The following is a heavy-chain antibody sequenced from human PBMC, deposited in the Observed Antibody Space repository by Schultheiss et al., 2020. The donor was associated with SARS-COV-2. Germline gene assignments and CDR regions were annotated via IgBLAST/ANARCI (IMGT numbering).Heavy chain of an antibody. D-gene: IGHD6-6*01. CDR2: ISYDGSNK. CDR3: ARDKGQLDYFDY. Sequence: GGSLRLSCAASGFTVSSNYMSWVRQAPGKGLEWVAVISYDGSNKYYADSVKGRFTISRDNSKNTLYVQMDSLRAEDTAVYYCARDKGQLDYFDYWGQGTLVTVSS. V-gene: IGHV3-30*03. CDR1: GFTVSSNY. J-gene: IGHJ4*02.